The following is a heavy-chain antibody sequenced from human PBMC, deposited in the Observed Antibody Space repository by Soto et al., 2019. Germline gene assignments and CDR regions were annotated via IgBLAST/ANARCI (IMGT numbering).Heavy chain of an antibody. V-gene: IGHV1-69*12. CDR3: ARGNHRWLQLWYFDL. Sequence: QVQLVQSGAEVKKPGSSVTVSCKASGGTFSSYTISWVRQAPGQGLEWMGGIIPIFGTANYAQKFQGRVTLTADESTSTASMELSRLRSEDTAVYYCARGNHRWLQLWYFDLWGRGTLVTVSS. CDR2: IIPIFGTA. D-gene: IGHD5-12*01. CDR1: GGTFSSYT. J-gene: IGHJ2*01.